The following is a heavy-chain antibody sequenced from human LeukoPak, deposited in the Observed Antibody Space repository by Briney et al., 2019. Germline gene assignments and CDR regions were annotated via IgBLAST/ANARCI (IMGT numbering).Heavy chain of an antibody. J-gene: IGHJ4*02. V-gene: IGHV3-21*01. D-gene: IGHD2-8*01. Sequence: NPGGSLRLSCAASGFTFSSYSMNWVRQAPGKGLEWVSSISSSSSYIYYADSVKGRFTISRDNAKNSLYLQMNSLRAEDTAVYYCARRRNIVLPSDYWGQGTLVTVSS. CDR3: ARRRNIVLPSDY. CDR2: ISSSSSYI. CDR1: GFTFSSYS.